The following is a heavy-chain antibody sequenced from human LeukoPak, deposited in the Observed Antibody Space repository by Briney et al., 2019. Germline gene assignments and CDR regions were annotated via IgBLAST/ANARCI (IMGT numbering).Heavy chain of an antibody. D-gene: IGHD3-9*01. CDR1: GFTFSSYA. V-gene: IGHV3-23*01. J-gene: IGHJ4*02. Sequence: RGSLRLSCPSPGFTFSSYAMSWVRHATGRGLEWVSSISGSGGNTYYADSVKGRYTISRDKSRNTLYPQMNSLRALGTALDFCARAQNLPVYDTLTAYASFDYWGQGTLVTVSS. CDR2: ISGSGGNT. CDR3: ARAQNLPVYDTLTAYASFDY.